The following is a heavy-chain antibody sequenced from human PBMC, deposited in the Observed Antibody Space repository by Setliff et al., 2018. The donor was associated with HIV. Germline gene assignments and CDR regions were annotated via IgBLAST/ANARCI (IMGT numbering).Heavy chain of an antibody. CDR3: ARPGRASYYYHMDV. J-gene: IGHJ6*03. D-gene: IGHD3-10*01. V-gene: IGHV4-34*01. CDR1: GGSFSGYY. CDR2: INHSGST. Sequence: PSETLSLTCAVYGGSFSGYYWSWIRQPPGKGLEWIGEINHSGSTNYNPSLKSRVTISVDTSKNQFSLKLSSVTAADTAVYYCARPGRASYYYHMDVWGKGTTVTVSS.